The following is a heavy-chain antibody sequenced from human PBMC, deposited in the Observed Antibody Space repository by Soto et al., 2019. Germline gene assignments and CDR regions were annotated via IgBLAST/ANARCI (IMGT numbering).Heavy chain of an antibody. CDR2: INPNSGGT. D-gene: IGHD1-26*01. CDR1: GYTFTGYC. Sequence: ASVKVSCKASGYTFTGYCMHWVRQAPGQGLEWMGWINPNSGGTNYAQKLQGRVTMTTDTSTSTAYMELRSLRSDDTAVYYCARESFSGSYRHYYYYGMDVWGQGTTVTVSS. CDR3: ARESFSGSYRHYYYYGMDV. V-gene: IGHV1-2*02. J-gene: IGHJ6*02.